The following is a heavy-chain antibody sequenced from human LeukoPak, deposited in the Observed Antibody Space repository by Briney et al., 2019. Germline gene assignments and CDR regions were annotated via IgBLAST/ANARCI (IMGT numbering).Heavy chain of an antibody. D-gene: IGHD3-10*02. Sequence: QPGGSLRLSCAASEFTFSSYEMNWVRQAPGKGLEWVSYISGSGSTILYADSVKGRFTISRDNAKNSLYLQMNSLRAEDTAVYYCAELGITMIGGVWGKGATVTISS. CDR1: EFTFSSYE. CDR3: AELGITMIGGV. V-gene: IGHV3-48*03. CDR2: ISGSGSTI. J-gene: IGHJ6*04.